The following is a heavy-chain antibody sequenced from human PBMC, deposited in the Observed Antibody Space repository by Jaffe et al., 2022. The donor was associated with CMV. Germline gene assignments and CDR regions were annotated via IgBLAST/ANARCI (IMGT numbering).Heavy chain of an antibody. CDR1: GYTFTSYG. D-gene: IGHD1-7*01. J-gene: IGHJ6*02. CDR2: ISAYNGNT. Sequence: QVQLVQSGAEVKKPGASVKVSCKASGYTFTSYGISWVRQAPGQGLEWMGWISAYNGNTNYAQKLQGRVTMTTDTSTSTAYMELRSLRSDDTAVYYCAREVPPPYNWNYLERYYYGMDVWGQGTTVTVSS. V-gene: IGHV1-18*01. CDR3: AREVPPPYNWNYLERYYYGMDV.